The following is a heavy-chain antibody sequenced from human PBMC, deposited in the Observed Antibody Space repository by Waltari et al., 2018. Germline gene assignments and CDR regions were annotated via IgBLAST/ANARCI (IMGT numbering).Heavy chain of an antibody. Sequence: VKLQESGPGLVQPSETLSPTCTVSGSSFTSNYSSWIRQPAGTGLEWFGRIYASGSTNYTPSLLSRVSMSRYTSNYQSSQKVPTVTAADTAVYLCTMPIWPTNWKLGKFDPLGQGTLVIVSS. CDR3: TMPIWPTNWKLGKFDP. V-gene: IGHV4-4*07. CDR2: IYASGST. J-gene: IGHJ5*02. CDR1: GSSFTSNY. D-gene: IGHD1-1*01.